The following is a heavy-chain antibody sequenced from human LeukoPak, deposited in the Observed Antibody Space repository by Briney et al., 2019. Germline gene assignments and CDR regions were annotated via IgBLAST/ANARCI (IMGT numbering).Heavy chain of an antibody. CDR1: GFTFSDYY. CDR3: ARDYYGSGSYFGVPYNWFDP. Sequence: GGSLRLSCAASGFTFSDYYMSWIRQAPGKGPEWVSYISSSSSYTNYADSVKGRFTISRDNAKNSLYLQMNSLRAEDTAVYYCARDYYGSGSYFGVPYNWFDPWGQGTLVTVSS. D-gene: IGHD3-10*01. J-gene: IGHJ5*02. V-gene: IGHV3-11*05. CDR2: ISSSSSYT.